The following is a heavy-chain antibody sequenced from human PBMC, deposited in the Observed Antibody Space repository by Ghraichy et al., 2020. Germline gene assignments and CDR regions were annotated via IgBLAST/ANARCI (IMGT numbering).Heavy chain of an antibody. CDR3: AKGYDFWNSFSVFDY. J-gene: IGHJ4*02. CDR2: ISWNDGSI. D-gene: IGHD3-3*01. Sequence: GGSLRLSCAASGFTFDDYAMHWVRQAPGKGLEWVSGISWNDGSIGYADSVKGRFTISRDNAKNSLYLQMNSLRAEDTALYYCAKGYDFWNSFSVFDYWGQGTLVTVSS. CDR1: GFTFDDYA. V-gene: IGHV3-9*01.